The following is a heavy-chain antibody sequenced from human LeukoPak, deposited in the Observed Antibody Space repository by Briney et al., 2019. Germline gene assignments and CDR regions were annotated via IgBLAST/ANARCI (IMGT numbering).Heavy chain of an antibody. J-gene: IGHJ3*02. Sequence: PGRSLRVSCVASGFTFSSYGMHSVRQAPGKGVEGVAVIWFDGSNKYYADSVKGRFTISRDNCKNTLYLQMNSLRAEDTAVYYCARDSTEHDSSGYYILDAFDIWGQGTMVTVSS. CDR3: ARDSTEHDSSGYYILDAFDI. V-gene: IGHV3-33*01. CDR1: GFTFSSYG. D-gene: IGHD3-22*01. CDR2: IWFDGSNK.